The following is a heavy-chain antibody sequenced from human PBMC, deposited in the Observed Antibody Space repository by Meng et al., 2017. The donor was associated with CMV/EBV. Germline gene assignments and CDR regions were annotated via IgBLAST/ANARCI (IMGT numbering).Heavy chain of an antibody. CDR2: INHSGST. CDR3: ARQKIYCSSTSCYKGGLDY. D-gene: IGHD2-2*02. CDR1: GGSISSGDYY. J-gene: IGHJ4*02. Sequence: GSLRLSCTVSGGSISSGDYYWSWIRQPPGKGLEWIGEINHSGSTNYNPSLKSRVTISVDTSKNQFSLKLSSVTAADTAVYYCARQKIYCSSTSCYKGGLDYWGQGTLVTVSS. V-gene: IGHV4-39*01.